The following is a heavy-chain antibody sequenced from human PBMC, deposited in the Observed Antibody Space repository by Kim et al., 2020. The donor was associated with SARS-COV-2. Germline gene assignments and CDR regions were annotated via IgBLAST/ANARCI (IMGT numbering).Heavy chain of an antibody. J-gene: IGHJ6*02. CDR1: GYTFTSYD. V-gene: IGHV1-8*01. CDR2: MNPNSGNT. D-gene: IGHD3-9*01. Sequence: ASVKVSCKASGYTFTSYDINWVRQATGQGLEWMGWMNPNSGNTGYAQKFQGRVTMTRNTSISTAYMELSSLRSEDTAVYYCARGATLHWLSRATLMDVWGQGTTVTVSS. CDR3: ARGATLHWLSRATLMDV.